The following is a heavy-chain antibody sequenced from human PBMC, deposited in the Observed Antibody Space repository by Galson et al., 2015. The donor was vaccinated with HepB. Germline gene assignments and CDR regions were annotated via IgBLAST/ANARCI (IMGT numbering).Heavy chain of an antibody. CDR3: ARLSSSGYYFEAFDI. D-gene: IGHD3-22*01. V-gene: IGHV3-23*01. CDR2: ISGSGGST. CDR1: GFTFSSYA. J-gene: IGHJ3*02. Sequence: SLRLSCAASGFTFSSYAMSWVRQAPGKGLEWVSAISGSGGSTYYADSVKGRFTISRDNSKNTLYPQMNSLRAEDTAVYYCARLSSSGYYFEAFDIWGQGTMVTVSS.